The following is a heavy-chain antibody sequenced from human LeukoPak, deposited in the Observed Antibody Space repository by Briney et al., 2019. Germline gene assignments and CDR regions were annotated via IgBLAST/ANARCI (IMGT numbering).Heavy chain of an antibody. V-gene: IGHV4-30-2*01. CDR1: GDSISSGDYS. CDR3: ARELWFVNAPGSWLDP. J-gene: IGHJ5*02. CDR2: IFHRGSS. Sequence: PSQTLSLTCTVSGDSISSGDYSWSWIRQPSGKGLEWIGYIFHRGSSYYNPSLRSRVTISVDRSRNQFSLRLTSVTAADTAVYYCARELWFVNAPGSWLDPWGQGTLVTVSS. D-gene: IGHD3-10*01.